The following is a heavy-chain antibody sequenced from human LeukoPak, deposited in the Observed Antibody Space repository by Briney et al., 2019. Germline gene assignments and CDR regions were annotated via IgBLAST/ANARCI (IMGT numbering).Heavy chain of an antibody. CDR1: GLTVGFKC. CDR2: IYSGGSS. J-gene: IGHJ4*02. CDR3: ATRPDGNDVPYFDY. Sequence: GGSLRLSCAASGLTVGFKCMSWVRQAPGKGLEWGSIIYSGGSSYYADSVKGRFTVSRDTSKNTLYLQMNSLRAEDTAVYYCATRPDGNDVPYFDYWGQGTLVTVSS. D-gene: IGHD5-12*01. V-gene: IGHV3-66*01.